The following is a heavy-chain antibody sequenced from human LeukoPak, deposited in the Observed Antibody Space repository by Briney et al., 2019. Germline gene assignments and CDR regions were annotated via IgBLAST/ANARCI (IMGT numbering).Heavy chain of an antibody. CDR2: ISYDGSNK. Sequence: GGSLRLSCAASGFTFRSYGMHWVRQAPGKGLEWVAVISYDGSNKYYADSVKGRFTISRDNSKNTLYLQMNSLRAEDTAVYYCAKATAWVVPAATFDYWGQGTLVTVSS. V-gene: IGHV3-30*18. CDR1: GFTFRSYG. J-gene: IGHJ4*02. D-gene: IGHD2-2*01. CDR3: AKATAWVVPAATFDY.